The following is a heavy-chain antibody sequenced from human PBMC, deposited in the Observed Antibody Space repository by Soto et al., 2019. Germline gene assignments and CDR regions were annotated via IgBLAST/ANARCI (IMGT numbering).Heavy chain of an antibody. CDR2: IIPIFGTA. Sequence: QVQLVQSGAEVKKPGSSVKVSCKASAGTFSRYAISWVRQAPGQGLEWMGGIIPIFGTANYAQKFQGRVTITADESTSTAYMELSSLRSEDTAVYYCANPHVSGYDYYYGIDVWGQGTTVTVSS. V-gene: IGHV1-69*12. CDR1: AGTFSRYA. CDR3: ANPHVSGYDYYYGIDV. D-gene: IGHD5-12*01. J-gene: IGHJ6*02.